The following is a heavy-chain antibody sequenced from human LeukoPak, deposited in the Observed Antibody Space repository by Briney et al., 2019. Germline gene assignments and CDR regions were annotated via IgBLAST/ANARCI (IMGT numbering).Heavy chain of an antibody. D-gene: IGHD4-17*01. CDR1: GFTFSSYW. CDR2: IKQDGSEK. V-gene: IGHV3-7*01. Sequence: GGSLRLSCTASGFTFSSYWMSWVRQAPGKGLEWVANIKQDGSEKYYVDSVKGRFTISRDNAKNSLYLQMNSLRAEDTAVYYCARALDGDLRRDYYYMDVWGKGTTVTVSS. J-gene: IGHJ6*03. CDR3: ARALDGDLRRDYYYMDV.